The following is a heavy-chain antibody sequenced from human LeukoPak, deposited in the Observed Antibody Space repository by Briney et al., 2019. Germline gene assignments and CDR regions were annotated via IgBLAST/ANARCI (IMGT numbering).Heavy chain of an antibody. Sequence: GASVKVSCKASGYTFTGYYKHWVRQAPGQGLEWMGWINPNSGGTNYAQKFQGWVTMTRDTSISTAYMELSRLRSDDTAVYYCARERDYDGKFAFDIWGQGTMVTVSS. V-gene: IGHV1-2*04. CDR3: ARERDYDGKFAFDI. CDR1: GYTFTGYY. J-gene: IGHJ3*02. D-gene: IGHD4-23*01. CDR2: INPNSGGT.